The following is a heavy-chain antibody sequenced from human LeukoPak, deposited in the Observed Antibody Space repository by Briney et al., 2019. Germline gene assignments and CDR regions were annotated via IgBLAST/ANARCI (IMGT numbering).Heavy chain of an antibody. CDR2: INWNGGST. J-gene: IGHJ3*02. Sequence: GRSLRLSCAASGFTFDDYGMSWVRQAPGKGLEWVSGINWNGGSTGYADSVKGRFTISRDNAKHSMYPQMNSLRAEDTALYYCARPTNSGYYYGGIGDAFDIWGQGTMVTVSS. CDR1: GFTFDDYG. D-gene: IGHD3-22*01. V-gene: IGHV3-20*04. CDR3: ARPTNSGYYYGGIGDAFDI.